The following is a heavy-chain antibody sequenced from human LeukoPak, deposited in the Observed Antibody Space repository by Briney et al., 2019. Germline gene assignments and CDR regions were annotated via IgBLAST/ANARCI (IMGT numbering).Heavy chain of an antibody. CDR1: GGSISSSTYY. D-gene: IGHD6-19*01. V-gene: IGHV3-23*01. J-gene: IGHJ4*02. Sequence: SSETLSLTCTVSGGSISSSTYYWGWIRQPPGKGLEWVSAISGSGGDTYYADSVRGRFTISRDNSKNTLYLQMNSLRGEDTAVYYCTKNMAGSDWNFYVYWGRGTLATVSS. CDR3: TKNMAGSDWNFYVY. CDR2: ISGSGGDT.